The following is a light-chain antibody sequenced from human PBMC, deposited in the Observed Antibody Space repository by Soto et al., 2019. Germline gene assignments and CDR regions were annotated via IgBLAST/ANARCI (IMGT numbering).Light chain of an antibody. CDR2: DAS. CDR3: QQRSNWPWT. CDR1: QSVSSY. J-gene: IGKJ2*01. V-gene: IGKV3-11*01. Sequence: EIVLTQSPDTLSLSPGERVTLSCRASQSVSSYLAWYQQKPGQAPRLLIYDASNRATGIPARFSGSGSETDFTLTIGSLEPEDFAVYYCQQRSNWPWTFGQGTKLEIK.